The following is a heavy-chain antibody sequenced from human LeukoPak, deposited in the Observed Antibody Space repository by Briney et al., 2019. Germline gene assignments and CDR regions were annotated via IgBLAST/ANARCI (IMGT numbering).Heavy chain of an antibody. CDR2: IYSGDTM. V-gene: IGHV3-53*01. J-gene: IGHJ4*02. CDR3: ARDLYLSR. D-gene: IGHD2/OR15-2a*01. CDR1: GFSVSSNY. Sequence: GGSLRLSCAASGFSVSSNYMSWVRQAPGRGLEWVSVIYSGDTMYYADSVKGRFTISRDTSKNTLYLQMNSLKPEDTAVYYCARDLYLSRWGQGTLVTVSS.